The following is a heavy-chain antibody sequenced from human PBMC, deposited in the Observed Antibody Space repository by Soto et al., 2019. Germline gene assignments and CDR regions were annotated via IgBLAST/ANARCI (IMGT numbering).Heavy chain of an antibody. V-gene: IGHV3-66*01. CDR1: GFTVSSNH. J-gene: IGHJ3*02. CDR2: IYSGGST. D-gene: IGHD2-2*01. Sequence: GGSLRLSCAASGFTVSSNHMSWVRQAPGKGLEWVSVIYSGGSTYYADSVKGRFTISRDNSKNTLYLQMNSLRAEDTAVYYCARSRPAARVVDAFDIWGQGTMVTVSS. CDR3: ARSRPAARVVDAFDI.